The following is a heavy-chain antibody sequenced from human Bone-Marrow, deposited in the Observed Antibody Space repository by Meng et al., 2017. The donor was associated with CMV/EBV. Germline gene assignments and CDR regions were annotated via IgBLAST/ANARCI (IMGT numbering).Heavy chain of an antibody. CDR2: INTDGTVT. CDR1: GFTFSDYW. J-gene: IGHJ5*01. D-gene: IGHD1-14*01. CDR3: VRDLVGNRDS. V-gene: IGHV3-74*03. Sequence: EVQLVESGGGLVRPGGSLRLSCADSGFTFSDYWMHWVRQAPGEGPVWVSRINTDGTVTSYAESVRGRFTISRDNSKNTLYLQMYGLRAGDSGVYYCVRDLVGNRDSWGHGTLVTVSS.